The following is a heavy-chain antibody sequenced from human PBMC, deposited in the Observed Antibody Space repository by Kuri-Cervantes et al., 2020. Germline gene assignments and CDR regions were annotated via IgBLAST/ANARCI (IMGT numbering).Heavy chain of an antibody. CDR3: ASGGHYYDPLVGDY. D-gene: IGHD3-22*01. CDR1: GYTFTGYY. CDR2: INSNSGGT. J-gene: IGHJ4*02. V-gene: IGHV1-2*02. Sequence: GESLKISCAASGYTFTGYYMHWVRQAPGQGLEWMGWINSNSGGTNYAQKFQGRVTMTRDTSISTAYMELSRLRSDDTAVYYCASGGHYYDPLVGDYWGQGTLVTVSS.